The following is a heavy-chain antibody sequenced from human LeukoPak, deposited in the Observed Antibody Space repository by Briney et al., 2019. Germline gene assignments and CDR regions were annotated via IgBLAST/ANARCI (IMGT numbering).Heavy chain of an antibody. CDR3: AKDRAGDYYMDV. J-gene: IGHJ6*03. CDR1: GFTVSSNY. D-gene: IGHD3-10*01. Sequence: PGGSLRLSCAASGFTVSSNYMSWVRQAPGKGLEWVAFIRYDGSNKYYADSVKGRFTISRDNSKNTLYLQMNSLRAEDTAVYYCAKDRAGDYYMDVWGKGTTVTISS. CDR2: IRYDGSNK. V-gene: IGHV3-30*02.